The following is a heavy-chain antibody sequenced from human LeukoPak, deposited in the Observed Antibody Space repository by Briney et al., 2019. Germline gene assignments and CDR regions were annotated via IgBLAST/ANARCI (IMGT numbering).Heavy chain of an antibody. V-gene: IGHV4-30-2*01. J-gene: IGHJ4*02. CDR1: GGSISSGGYY. D-gene: IGHD6-19*01. Sequence: SETLSLTCTVSGGSISSGGYYWSWIRQPPGKGLEWIGYIYHSGSTYYNPSLKSRVTISVDTSKNQFSQKLSSVTAADTAVYYCASGGYSSGWSDYWGQGTLVTVSS. CDR2: IYHSGST. CDR3: ASGGYSSGWSDY.